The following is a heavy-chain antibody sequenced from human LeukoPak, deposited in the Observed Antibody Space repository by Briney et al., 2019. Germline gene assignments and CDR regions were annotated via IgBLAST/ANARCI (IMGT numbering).Heavy chain of an antibody. J-gene: IGHJ4*02. Sequence: GGSLRLSCAASGFTFSSYWMHWVRQAPGKGLVWVSRINSDGSSTSYADSVKGRFTISRDNAKNTLYLQMNSLRAEDTAVYYCAKATYGYSSPFDYWGQGTLVTVFS. CDR3: AKATYGYSSPFDY. D-gene: IGHD5-18*01. CDR2: INSDGSST. V-gene: IGHV3-74*01. CDR1: GFTFSSYW.